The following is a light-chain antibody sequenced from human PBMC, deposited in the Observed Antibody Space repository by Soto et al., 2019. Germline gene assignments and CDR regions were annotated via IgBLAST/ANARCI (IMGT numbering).Light chain of an antibody. V-gene: IGLV2-14*03. CDR1: SSDVGGYNY. CDR2: DVS. Sequence: QSALTQPASVSGSPGQSITISCTGTSSDVGGYNYVSWYQQHPGKAPKFIIYDVSNRPSGVSNRFSGSKSGNTASLTISGLQAEDEADYYCSSYTSSSTRVFGGGTKLTVL. J-gene: IGLJ2*01. CDR3: SSYTSSSTRV.